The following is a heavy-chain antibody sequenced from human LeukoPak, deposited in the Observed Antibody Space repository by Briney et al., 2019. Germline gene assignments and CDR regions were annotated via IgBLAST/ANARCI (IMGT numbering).Heavy chain of an antibody. CDR3: ARGTLGILYFDY. D-gene: IGHD7-27*01. CDR2: IYYSGST. CDR1: GGSISSSSYY. V-gene: IGHV4-61*05. Sequence: SETLSLTCTVSGGSISSSSYYWSWIRQPPGKGLEWIGYIYYSGSTNYNPSLKSRVTISVDTSKNQFSLKLSSVTAADTAVYYCARGTLGILYFDYWGQGTLVTVSS. J-gene: IGHJ4*02.